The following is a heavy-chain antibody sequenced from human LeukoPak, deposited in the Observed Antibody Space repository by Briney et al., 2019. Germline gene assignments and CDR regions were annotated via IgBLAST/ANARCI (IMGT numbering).Heavy chain of an antibody. V-gene: IGHV3-30*18. Sequence: GGSLRLSCAASGFTFSSYGMHWVRQAPGKGLEWVAVISYDGSNKYYADSVKGRFTISRDNSKNTLYLQMNSLRAEDTAVYYCAEDPGIAVAGAGEGFDYWGQGTLVTVSS. D-gene: IGHD6-19*01. CDR1: GFTFSSYG. CDR2: ISYDGSNK. J-gene: IGHJ4*02. CDR3: AEDPGIAVAGAGEGFDY.